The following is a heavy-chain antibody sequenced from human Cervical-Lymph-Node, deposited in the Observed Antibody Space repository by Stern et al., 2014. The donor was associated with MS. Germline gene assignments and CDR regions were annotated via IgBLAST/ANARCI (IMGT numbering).Heavy chain of an antibody. J-gene: IGHJ4*02. CDR1: GFTFSSYT. D-gene: IGHD6-19*01. CDR2: ISSSSSYI. Sequence: EVQLVESGGGLVKPGGSLRLSCAASGFTFSSYTMNWVRQAPGKGLDWVSSISSSSSYIYYADSVKGRFTISRDNAKNSLYLQMNSLRAEDTAVYYCARDVYHQWLPHEDFDSWGQGTLVTVSS. CDR3: ARDVYHQWLPHEDFDS. V-gene: IGHV3-21*01.